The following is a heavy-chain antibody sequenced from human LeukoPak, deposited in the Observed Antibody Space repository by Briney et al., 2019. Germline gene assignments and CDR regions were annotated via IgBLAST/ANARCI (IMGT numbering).Heavy chain of an antibody. Sequence: PSETLLLTCTVSGGSISSSSYYWGWIRQPPGKGLEWIGSLYYSGSTYYNPSLKSRVTISVDTSKNQFSLRLSSVTAADTAVYYCARGPLPYYYYYMDVWGKGTTVTVSS. D-gene: IGHD2-2*01. CDR1: GGSISSSSYY. CDR2: LYYSGST. J-gene: IGHJ6*03. V-gene: IGHV4-39*01. CDR3: ARGPLPYYYYYMDV.